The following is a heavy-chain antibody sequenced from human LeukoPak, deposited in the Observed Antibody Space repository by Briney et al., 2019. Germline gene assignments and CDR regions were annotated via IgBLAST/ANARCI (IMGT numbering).Heavy chain of an antibody. V-gene: IGHV3-23*01. D-gene: IGHD3-9*01. CDR1: GFTFSSYS. Sequence: GGSLRLSCAASGFTFSSYSMNWVRQAPGKGLEWVSAISGSGGSTYYADSVKGRFTISRDNSKNTLYLQMNSLRAEDTAVYYCAKDPSAYYDILTGYYPSNYFDYWGQGTLVTVSS. CDR3: AKDPSAYYDILTGYYPSNYFDY. J-gene: IGHJ4*02. CDR2: ISGSGGST.